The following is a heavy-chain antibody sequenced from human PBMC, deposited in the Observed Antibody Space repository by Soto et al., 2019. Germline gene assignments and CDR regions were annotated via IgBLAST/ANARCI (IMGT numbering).Heavy chain of an antibody. V-gene: IGHV4-34*01. J-gene: IGHJ3*02. CDR3: ARDGGSGSASTNDAFDI. Sequence: SETLSLTCAVYGGSFSGYYWSWIRQPPGKGLEWIGEINHSGSTNYNPSLKSRVTISVDTSKNQFSLKLSSVTAADTAVYYCARDGGSGSASTNDAFDIWGQGTMVTVSS. CDR1: GGSFSGYY. CDR2: INHSGST. D-gene: IGHD3-10*01.